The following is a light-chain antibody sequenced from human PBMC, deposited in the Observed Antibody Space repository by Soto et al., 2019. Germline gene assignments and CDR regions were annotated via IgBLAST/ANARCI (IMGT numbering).Light chain of an antibody. CDR1: SRDIGFFNY. Sequence: QSALTQPASVSGSPGQSITISCTGTSRDIGFFNYVSWYQQFPGNAPKLIIFEVTNRPSGVSNRFSASKSGNTASLTISGLQAEDGADYYCSSYTTRSTYVFGTGNKVPS. J-gene: IGLJ1*01. CDR2: EVT. V-gene: IGLV2-14*01. CDR3: SSYTTRSTYV.